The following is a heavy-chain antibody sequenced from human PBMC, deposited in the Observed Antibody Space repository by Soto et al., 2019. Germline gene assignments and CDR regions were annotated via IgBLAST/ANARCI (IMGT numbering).Heavy chain of an antibody. D-gene: IGHD2-21*01. J-gene: IGHJ6*02. CDR2: INPNSGAT. CDR1: GDTFTTNF. V-gene: IGHV1-46*01. Sequence: QEQLVQSGAEVKEPGASLKVSCKASGDTFTTNFIHWVRQAPGQGLEWMGRINPNSGATLYAQEFQGRLTLTTDTSTSTVSLDLTGLKPGDSAVYYCASRVLCDMDVWGQGTTVTGSS. CDR3: ASRVLCDMDV.